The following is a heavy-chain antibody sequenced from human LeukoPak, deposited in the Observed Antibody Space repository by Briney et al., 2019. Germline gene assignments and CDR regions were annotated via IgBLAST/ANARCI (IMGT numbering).Heavy chain of an antibody. CDR1: GGSISSYY. V-gene: IGHV4-59*01. CDR3: ARDLGELLFGGFDY. J-gene: IGHJ4*02. Sequence: PSETLSLTCTVSGGSISSYYWSWIRQPPGKGLEWIGYIYYSGSTNYNPSLKSGVTISVDTSKNQFSLKLSSVTAADTAVYYCARDLGELLFGGFDYWGQGTLVTVSS. D-gene: IGHD3-10*01. CDR2: IYYSGST.